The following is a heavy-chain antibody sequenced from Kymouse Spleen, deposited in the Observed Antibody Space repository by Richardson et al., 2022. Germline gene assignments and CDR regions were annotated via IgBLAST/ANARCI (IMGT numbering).Heavy chain of an antibody. CDR3: TTDPLTTVTRYYYYYYGMDV. J-gene: IGHJ6*02. D-gene: IGHD4-11,IGHD4-11*01. CDR2: IKSKTDGGTT. Sequence: EVQLVESGGGLVKPGGSLRLSCAASGFTFSNAWMSWVRQAPGKGLEWVGRIKSKTDGGTTDYAAPVKGRFTISRDDSKNTLYLQMNSLKTEDTAVYYCTTDPLTTVTRYYYYYYGMDVWGQGTTVTVSS. V-gene: IGHV3-15*01. CDR1: GFTFSNAW.